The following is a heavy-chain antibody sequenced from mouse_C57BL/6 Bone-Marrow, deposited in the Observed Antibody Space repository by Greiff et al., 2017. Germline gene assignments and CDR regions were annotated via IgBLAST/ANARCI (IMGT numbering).Heavy chain of an antibody. J-gene: IGHJ1*03. CDR1: GFTFSSYT. V-gene: IGHV5-9*01. Sequence: EVLLVESGGGLVKPGGSLKLSCAASGFTFSSYTMSWVRQTPEKRLQWVAAISGGGGNTNYPERVKGRFTFSRDNAKNILYLPMCILRSVNTALYYCSRQVTTVLATKYFDVWGTGTTVTVSS. D-gene: IGHD1-1*01. CDR3: SRQVTTVLATKYFDV. CDR2: ISGGGGNT.